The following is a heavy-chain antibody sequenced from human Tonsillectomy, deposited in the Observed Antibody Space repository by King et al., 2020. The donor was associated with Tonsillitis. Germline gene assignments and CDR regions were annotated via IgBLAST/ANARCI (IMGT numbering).Heavy chain of an antibody. D-gene: IGHD4-17*01. CDR3: ARDAPTVTTSPPLAY. CDR2: IIPILGIA. V-gene: IGHV1-69*04. CDR1: GGTFSSYA. Sequence: QLVQSGAEVKKPGSSVKVSCKASGGTFSSYAISWVRQAPGQGLEWMGRIIPILGIANYAQKFQGRVTITADKSTSTAYMELSSLSSEDTAVYYCARDAPTVTTSPPLAYWGQGTLVTVSS. J-gene: IGHJ4*02.